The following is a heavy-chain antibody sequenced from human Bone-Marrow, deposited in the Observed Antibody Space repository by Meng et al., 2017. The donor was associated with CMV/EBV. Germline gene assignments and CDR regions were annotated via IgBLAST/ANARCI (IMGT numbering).Heavy chain of an antibody. J-gene: IGHJ6*02. CDR2: ISWNSASI. CDR1: GFSLDNYG. CDR3: ARDRARYYDFWSGYSRPQYDYGMDV. D-gene: IGHD3-3*01. V-gene: IGHV3-9*01. Sequence: SLKISCAVSGFSLDNYGMHWVRQAPGKGLEWVSGISWNSASIGYVDSVKGRFTLSRDNAKNSLYLQMDGLRPEDTALYYCARDRARYYDFWSGYSRPQYDYGMDVWGQGTAVTVPS.